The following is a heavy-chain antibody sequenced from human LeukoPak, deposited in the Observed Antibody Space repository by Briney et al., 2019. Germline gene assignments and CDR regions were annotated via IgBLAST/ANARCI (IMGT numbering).Heavy chain of an antibody. Sequence: GEPLKISCKGSEYSFTSYWVSWVRQMPGKGLEWVGRIDPSDSYTNYSPSFQGHVTISADKSISTAYLKWSSLKASDTAMYYCARHVLDILTGYVEYGMDVWGKGTTVTVSS. J-gene: IGHJ6*04. CDR2: IDPSDSYT. CDR3: ARHVLDILTGYVEYGMDV. V-gene: IGHV5-10-1*01. D-gene: IGHD3-9*01. CDR1: EYSFTSYW.